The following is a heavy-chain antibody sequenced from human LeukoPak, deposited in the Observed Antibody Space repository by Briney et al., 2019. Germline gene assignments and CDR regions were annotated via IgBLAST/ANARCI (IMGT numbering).Heavy chain of an antibody. CDR1: GFTFSSYE. D-gene: IGHD3-3*01. Sequence: GGSLRLSCAASGFTFSSYEMNWVRQAPGKGLEWVSSISSSSSYIYYADSVKGRFTVSRDNAKNSLYLQMNSLRAEDTAVYYCATTAAITISDYWGQGTLVTVSS. V-gene: IGHV3-21*01. J-gene: IGHJ4*02. CDR3: ATTAAITISDY. CDR2: ISSSSSYI.